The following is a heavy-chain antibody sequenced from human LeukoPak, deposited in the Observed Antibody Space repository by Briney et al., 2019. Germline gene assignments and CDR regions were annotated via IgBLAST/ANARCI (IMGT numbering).Heavy chain of an antibody. CDR3: ARDYILREYDFWSGSPLYYYGMDV. CDR1: GFTFSSYG. Sequence: PGGSLRLSCAASGFTFSSYGMHWVRQAPGKGLEWVAVIWYDGSNKYYADSVKGRFTISRDNSKNTLYLQMNSLRAEDTAVYYCARDYILREYDFWSGSPLYYYGMDVWGQGTTVTVSS. D-gene: IGHD3-3*01. CDR2: IWYDGSNK. V-gene: IGHV3-33*01. J-gene: IGHJ6*02.